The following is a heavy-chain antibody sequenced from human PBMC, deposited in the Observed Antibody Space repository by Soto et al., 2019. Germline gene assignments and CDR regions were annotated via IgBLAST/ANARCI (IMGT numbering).Heavy chain of an antibody. V-gene: IGHV1-8*01. CDR2: MNPNSGNT. J-gene: IGHJ5*02. Sequence: QVQLVQSGAEVKKPGASVKVSCKASGYTFTSYDINWVRQATGQGLEWMGWMNPNSGNTGYAQKFQGRVTMTRNTSISTAYMELSSLRSEDTAVYYCARERAAAGSNWFGPWGQGTLVTVSS. D-gene: IGHD6-13*01. CDR3: ARERAAAGSNWFGP. CDR1: GYTFTSYD.